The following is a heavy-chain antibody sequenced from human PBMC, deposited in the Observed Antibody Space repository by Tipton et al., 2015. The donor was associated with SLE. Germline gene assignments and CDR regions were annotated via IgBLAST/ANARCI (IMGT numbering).Heavy chain of an antibody. J-gene: IGHJ4*02. V-gene: IGHV3-23*01. CDR2: VSASGDSR. Sequence: SLRLSCAASGFTFSSYGMGWVRQSPRKGLEWVSTVSASGDSRYYADSVKDRFTISKDNSKNTLYLQMNSLRAEDTAVYYCAKDTWYSSGWWDYWGQGTLVTVSS. D-gene: IGHD6-19*01. CDR3: AKDTWYSSGWWDY. CDR1: GFTFSSYG.